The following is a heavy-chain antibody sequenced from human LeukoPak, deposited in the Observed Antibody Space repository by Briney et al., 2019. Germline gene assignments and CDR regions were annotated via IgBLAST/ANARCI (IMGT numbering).Heavy chain of an antibody. D-gene: IGHD3-10*02. Sequence: LGGSLRLSCAASGFSISLYWMTWVRQAPGKGLEWVANLKQDGSEKYYVDSVKGRFTISRDNAKNSLYLQMNSLRAEDTAVYYCAELGITMIGGVWGKGTTVTISS. J-gene: IGHJ6*04. CDR1: GFSISLYW. V-gene: IGHV3-7*01. CDR2: LKQDGSEK. CDR3: AELGITMIGGV.